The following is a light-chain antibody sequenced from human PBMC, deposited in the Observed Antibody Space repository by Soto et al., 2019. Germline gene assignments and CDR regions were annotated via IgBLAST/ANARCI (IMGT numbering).Light chain of an antibody. CDR2: GAS. J-gene: IGKJ5*01. V-gene: IGKV3-15*01. CDR1: QS. CDR3: QQRSNLLIT. Sequence: EIVMTQSPATLAVSTGERATLSCRASQSYQQKPGQAPRLLIHGASTRATGIPARFSGSGSGTEFTLTISSLQSEDLEVYYCQQRSNLLITFGQGTRLEIK.